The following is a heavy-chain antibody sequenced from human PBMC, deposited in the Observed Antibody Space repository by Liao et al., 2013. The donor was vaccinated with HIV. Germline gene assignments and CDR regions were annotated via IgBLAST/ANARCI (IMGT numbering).Heavy chain of an antibody. D-gene: IGHD3-3*01. CDR1: GDSITSYY. Sequence: QVQLQESGPGLVKPSQTLSLTCTVSGDSITSYYWSWIRQPAGKGLEWIGRIHTSGTTYYNASLKSRLSMSVDTSKNQVSLSLSSVTAADTAVYYCARGGETYIDFWSGYYRAFEVWGQGTMVTVSS. J-gene: IGHJ3*01. V-gene: IGHV4-4*07. CDR3: ARGGETYIDFWSGYYRAFEV. CDR2: IHTSGTT.